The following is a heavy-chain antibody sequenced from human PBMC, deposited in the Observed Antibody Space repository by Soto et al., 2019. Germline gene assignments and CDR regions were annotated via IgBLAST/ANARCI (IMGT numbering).Heavy chain of an antibody. V-gene: IGHV5-10-1*01. J-gene: IGHJ4*02. CDR3: ARHQSGSGNSNFDF. D-gene: IGHD3-10*01. Sequence: GESLKISCQAFEYSFRIYWISWVRQKPGAGLEWMGRVDPNDSFATYSPSFQGHVSISVDKSTNIVYLQWRSLRASDTATYYCARHQSGSGNSNFDFWGQGTPVTVSS. CDR1: EYSFRIYW. CDR2: VDPNDSFA.